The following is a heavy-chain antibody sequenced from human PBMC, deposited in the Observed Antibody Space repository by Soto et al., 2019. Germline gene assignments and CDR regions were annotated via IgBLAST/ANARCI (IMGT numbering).Heavy chain of an antibody. Sequence: QRQLVESGGGLVKPGGSLRLSCAASGFNFSANYMSWVRQAPGKGLEWMAYISSSSRDTEYADSVKGRFMISRDNAKGAMSLQMNSLRDEDTAIYYCGRCVEVLTTSDTWGQGTPVTVSS. D-gene: IGHD2-2*01. J-gene: IGHJ5*02. CDR2: ISSSSRDT. CDR3: GRCVEVLTTSDT. V-gene: IGHV3-11*06. CDR1: GFNFSANY.